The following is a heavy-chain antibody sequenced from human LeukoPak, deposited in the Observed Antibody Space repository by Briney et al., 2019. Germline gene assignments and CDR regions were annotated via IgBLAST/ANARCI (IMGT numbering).Heavy chain of an antibody. CDR1: GFTFSSYS. Sequence: GGSLRLSCAGSGFTFSSYSMKWVRQAPGKGLEWVSFISSSSSYIYYADSVKGRFTISRDNSKNTLYLQMNSLRAEDTAVYYCAKATGGRLGLRPSFDYWGQGTLVTVSS. CDR3: AKATGGRLGLRPSFDY. CDR2: ISSSSSYI. D-gene: IGHD4-17*01. J-gene: IGHJ4*02. V-gene: IGHV3-21*04.